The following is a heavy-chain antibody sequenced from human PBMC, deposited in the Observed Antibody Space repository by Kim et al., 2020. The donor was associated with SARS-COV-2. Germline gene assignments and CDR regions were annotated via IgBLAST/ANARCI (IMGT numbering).Heavy chain of an antibody. V-gene: IGHV3-33*05. CDR1: GFTFSSYG. CDR2: ISYDGSNK. Sequence: GGSLRLSCAASGFTFSSYGMHWVRQAPGKGLEWVAVISYDGSNKYYADSVKGRFTISRDNSKNTLYLQMNSLRAEDTAVYYCANRLVQWGQGTMVTVSS. J-gene: IGHJ4*02. CDR3: ANRLVQ. D-gene: IGHD3-16*02.